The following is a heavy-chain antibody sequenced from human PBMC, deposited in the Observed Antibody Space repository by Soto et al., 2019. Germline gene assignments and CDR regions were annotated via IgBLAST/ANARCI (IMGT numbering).Heavy chain of an antibody. J-gene: IGHJ5*01. CDR1: GYTSADFG. CDR3: VRDQKYFRVDGNWFDS. Sequence: ASVKVSCKASGYTSADFGISWVRQAPGQGLEWMGWVSGNNGASNPAPKVQGRITMTLDTSTGVSYMALRSLRSDDTAIYYCVRDQKYFRVDGNWFDSWGQGTLVTVSS. CDR2: VSGNNGAS. V-gene: IGHV1-18*04. D-gene: IGHD2-2*01.